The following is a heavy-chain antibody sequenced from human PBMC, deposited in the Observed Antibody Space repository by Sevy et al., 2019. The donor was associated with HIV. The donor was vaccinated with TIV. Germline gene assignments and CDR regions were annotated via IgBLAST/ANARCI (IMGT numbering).Heavy chain of an antibody. J-gene: IGHJ4*02. D-gene: IGHD3-22*01. Sequence: SETLSLTCNVSVASVSSGKYYWTWIRQPPGKDLEWIGHVSYSGRTNYHPSLKIRVTISEDTSKNQFSLSLNSVTAADTATYYCAREIYFYENSGFYYFDSWGLGILVTVSS. CDR3: AREIYFYENSGFYYFDS. V-gene: IGHV4-61*01. CDR1: VASVSSGKYY. CDR2: VSYSGRT.